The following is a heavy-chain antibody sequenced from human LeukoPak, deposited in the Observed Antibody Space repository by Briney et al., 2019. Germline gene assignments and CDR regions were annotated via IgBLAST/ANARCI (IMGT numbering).Heavy chain of an antibody. CDR2: IYYRGST. J-gene: IGHJ5*02. V-gene: IGHV4-39*01. CDR1: GDSISSSSYY. D-gene: IGHD6-13*01. Sequence: SSETLSLTCTVSGDSISSSSYYWGWIRQPPGKGLEWIGSIYYRGSTYYNPSLKSRVTISVDTSKNQFSLRLGSVTAADTAVYYCARLGAGGYSSSWYDWFDPWGQGTLVTVSS. CDR3: ARLGAGGYSSSWYDWFDP.